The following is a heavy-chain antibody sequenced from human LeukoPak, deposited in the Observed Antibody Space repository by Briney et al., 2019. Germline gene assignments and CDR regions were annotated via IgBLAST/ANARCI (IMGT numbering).Heavy chain of an antibody. CDR3: ARVAPNYYYYGMDV. CDR1: GFTVSSNY. Sequence: GESLRLSCAASGFTVSSNYMSWVRQAPGKGLELVSVIYSGGSTYYADSVKGRFTISRDNSKNTLYLQMNSLRAEDTAVYYCARVAPNYYYYGMDVWGQGTLVTVSS. CDR2: IYSGGST. V-gene: IGHV3-66*01. J-gene: IGHJ6*02.